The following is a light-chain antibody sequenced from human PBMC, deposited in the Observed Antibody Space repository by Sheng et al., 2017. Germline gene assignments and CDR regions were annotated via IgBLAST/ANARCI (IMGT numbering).Light chain of an antibody. V-gene: IGKV1-27*01. CDR2: AAS. Sequence: DIQMTQSPSSLSASVGDRVTITCRASQGISNYLAWYQQKPGKVPKLLIYAASTLQSGVPSRFSGSGSGTDFTLTISSLQPEDVATYYCQKXNSAQSGLTFGEGPRWRSN. CDR3: QKXNSAQSGLT. J-gene: IGKJ4*01. CDR1: QGISNY.